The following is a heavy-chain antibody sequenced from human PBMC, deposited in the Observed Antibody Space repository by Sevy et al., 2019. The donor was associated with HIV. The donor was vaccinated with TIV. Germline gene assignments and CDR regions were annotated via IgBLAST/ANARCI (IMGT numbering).Heavy chain of an antibody. D-gene: IGHD4-17*01. J-gene: IGHJ4*02. Sequence: GGSLRLPCAASGFTFDDYAMHWVRRAPGKGLEWVSGISWNSGSIGYADSVKGRFTISRDNAKNSLYLQMNSLRAEDRALYYSAKGWTTVTSSFDYWGQGTLVTVSS. CDR3: AKGWTTVTSSFDY. CDR1: GFTFDDYA. CDR2: ISWNSGSI. V-gene: IGHV3-9*01.